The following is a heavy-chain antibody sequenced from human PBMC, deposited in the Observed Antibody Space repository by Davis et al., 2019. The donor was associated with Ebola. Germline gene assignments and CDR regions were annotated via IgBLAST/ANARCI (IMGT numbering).Heavy chain of an antibody. CDR3: AREIAARYPANPYYYYYGMDV. CDR2: IYHSGST. J-gene: IGHJ6*02. V-gene: IGHV4-30-2*01. CDR1: GGSISSGGYS. D-gene: IGHD6-6*01. Sequence: MPSETLSLTCAVSGGSISSGGYSWSWIRQPPGKGLEWIGYIYHSGSTYYNPSLKSRVTISVDTSKNQFSLKLSSVTAADTAVYYCAREIAARYPANPYYYYYGMDVWGQGTTVTVSS.